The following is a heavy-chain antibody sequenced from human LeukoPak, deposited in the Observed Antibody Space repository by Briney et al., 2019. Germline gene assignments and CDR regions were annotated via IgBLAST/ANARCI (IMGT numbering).Heavy chain of an antibody. D-gene: IGHD6-19*01. V-gene: IGHV3-21*01. J-gene: IGHJ4*02. Sequence: GGSLRLSCAASGFTFSSYSMNWIRQAPGKGLEWVSSISSSSSYIYYADSVKGRFTISRDNAKNSLYLQMNSLRAEDTAVYYCARSSGGWYLGYFDYWGQGTLVTVSS. CDR2: ISSSSSYI. CDR3: ARSSGGWYLGYFDY. CDR1: GFTFSSYS.